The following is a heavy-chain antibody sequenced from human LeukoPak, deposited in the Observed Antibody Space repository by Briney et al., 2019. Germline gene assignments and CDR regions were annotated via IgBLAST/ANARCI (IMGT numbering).Heavy chain of an antibody. D-gene: IGHD6-13*01. CDR2: ISSNGGST. CDR3: SRKTGYSSSWYSFDDYYYYGMDV. V-gene: IGHV3-64*01. Sequence: GGSLRLSCAASGFTFSSYAMHWVRQAPGKGLEYVSAISSNGGSTYYANSVKGRFTISRDNSKNTLYLQMGSLRAEDMAVYYCSRKTGYSSSWYSFDDYYYYGMDVWGQGTTVTVSS. CDR1: GFTFSSYA. J-gene: IGHJ6*02.